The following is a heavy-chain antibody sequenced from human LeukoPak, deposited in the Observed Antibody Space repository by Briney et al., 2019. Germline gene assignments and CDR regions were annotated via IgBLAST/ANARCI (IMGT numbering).Heavy chain of an antibody. D-gene: IGHD4-17*01. Sequence: SETLSLTCTVSGGSISSGGYYWSWIRQHPGKGLEWIGYIYYSGSTYYNPSLKSRVTISVDTSKNQFSLKLSSVTAADTVVYYCASYGDYRGAFDYWGRGTLVTVSS. V-gene: IGHV4-31*03. CDR3: ASYGDYRGAFDY. J-gene: IGHJ4*02. CDR2: IYYSGST. CDR1: GGSISSGGYY.